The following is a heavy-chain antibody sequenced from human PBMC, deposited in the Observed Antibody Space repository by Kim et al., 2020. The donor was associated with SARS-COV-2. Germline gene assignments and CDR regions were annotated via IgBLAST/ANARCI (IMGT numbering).Heavy chain of an antibody. D-gene: IGHD3-3*01. V-gene: IGHV4-59*01. CDR1: GGSISSYY. J-gene: IGHJ6*02. Sequence: SETLSLTCTVSGGSISSYYWSWIRQPPGKGLEWIGYIYYSGSTNYNPSLKSRVTISVDTSKNQFSLKLSSVTAADTAVYYCARVEGRVGITKGVDVWGQGTTVTVSS. CDR2: IYYSGST. CDR3: ARVEGRVGITKGVDV.